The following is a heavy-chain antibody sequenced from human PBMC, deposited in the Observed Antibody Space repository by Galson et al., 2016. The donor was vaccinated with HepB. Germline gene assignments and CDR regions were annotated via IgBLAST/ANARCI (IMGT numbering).Heavy chain of an antibody. CDR3: ASLPLGYCSGPSCYWEFDF. V-gene: IGHV4-4*02. J-gene: IGHJ5*01. CDR1: GGSINSPTW. CDR2: VFQSGDT. D-gene: IGHD2-2*01. Sequence: ETLSLTCAVSGGSINSPTWWSWVRQPPGKGLEWIGEVFQSGDTNSNPSLKSRVTILVDRSKNQFSLRLTSVTAADTAVYYCASLPLGYCSGPSCYWEFDFWGQGTLVIVSS.